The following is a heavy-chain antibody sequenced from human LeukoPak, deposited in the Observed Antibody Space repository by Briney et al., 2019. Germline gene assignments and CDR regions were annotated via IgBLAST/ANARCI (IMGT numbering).Heavy chain of an antibody. V-gene: IGHV4-39*07. Sequence: SETLSLTCTVSGGSISSSSYYWGWIRQPPGKGLEWIGSIYYSGSTYYNPSLKSRVTISVDTSKNQFSLKLSSVTAADTAVYYCAREYYYGSGNDYYFDYWGQGTLVTVSS. D-gene: IGHD3-10*01. CDR2: IYYSGST. CDR3: AREYYYGSGNDYYFDY. CDR1: GGSISSSSYY. J-gene: IGHJ4*02.